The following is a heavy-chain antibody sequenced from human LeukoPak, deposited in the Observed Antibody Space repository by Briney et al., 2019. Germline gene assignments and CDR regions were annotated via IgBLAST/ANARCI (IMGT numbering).Heavy chain of an antibody. CDR3: SKWGDYDVLTGYYDSDF. Sequence: RGGSLGLFCAASGFTFSNYAMSWVRQAPGKGLEWVSAIVGSGGSTYYADSVKGRFTISRDNSKNTLFLQMNSLRVEDTALYYCSKWGDYDVLTGYYDSDFWGQGTLVTVSS. CDR1: GFTFSNYA. CDR2: IVGSGGST. V-gene: IGHV3-23*01. D-gene: IGHD3-9*01. J-gene: IGHJ4*02.